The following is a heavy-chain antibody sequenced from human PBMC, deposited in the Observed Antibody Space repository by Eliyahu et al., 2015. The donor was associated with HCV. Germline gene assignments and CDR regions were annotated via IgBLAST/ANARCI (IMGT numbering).Heavy chain of an antibody. J-gene: IGHJ4*02. CDR2: IWYDGSNK. Sequence: QVQLVESGGGVVQPGRSLRLSCAASGFXFSSYGMHWVRQAPGKGLEGVAVIWYDGSNKYYADSVKGRFTISRDNSKNTLYLQMNSLRAEDTAVYYCASSLGDAYYFDYWGQGTLVTVSS. V-gene: IGHV3-33*01. CDR1: GFXFSSYG. CDR3: ASSLGDAYYFDY.